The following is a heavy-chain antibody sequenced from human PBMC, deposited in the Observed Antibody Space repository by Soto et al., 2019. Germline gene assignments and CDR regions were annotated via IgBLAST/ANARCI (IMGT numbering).Heavy chain of an antibody. CDR2: IIPIFGTA. CDR1: GGTFSSYA. Sequence: QVQLVQSGAEVKKPGSSVKVSCKASGGTFSSYAISWVRQAPGQGLEWMGGIIPIFGTANYAQKFQGRVTNAADESTTTAYMELSSLRSEDTAVYYCARDYGSGSYYYYYGMDVWGQGTTVTVSS. J-gene: IGHJ6*02. CDR3: ARDYGSGSYYYYYGMDV. V-gene: IGHV1-69*01. D-gene: IGHD3-10*01.